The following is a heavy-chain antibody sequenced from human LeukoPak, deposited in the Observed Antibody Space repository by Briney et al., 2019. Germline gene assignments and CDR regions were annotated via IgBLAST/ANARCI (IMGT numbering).Heavy chain of an antibody. CDR3: ARDHNFGLYNWFDP. Sequence: PSETLSLTCTVSGGSISSYYWSWIRQPPGKGLEWIGYIYYSGSTNYNPSLKSRVTISVDTSKNQFSLKLSSVTAADTAVYYCARDHNFGLYNWFDPWGQGTLVTVSS. CDR2: IYYSGST. J-gene: IGHJ5*02. D-gene: IGHD3/OR15-3a*01. CDR1: GGSISSYY. V-gene: IGHV4-59*01.